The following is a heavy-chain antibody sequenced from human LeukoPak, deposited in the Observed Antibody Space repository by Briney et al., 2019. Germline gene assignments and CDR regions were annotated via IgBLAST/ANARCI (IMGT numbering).Heavy chain of an antibody. J-gene: IGHJ4*02. D-gene: IGHD2-2*02. CDR2: INHSGST. Sequence: SETLSLTCTVSGGSISSYYWSWIRQPPGKGLEWIGEINHSGSTNYNPSLKSRVTISVDTSKNQFSLKLSSVTAADTAVYYCARVGKDIVVVPAAIAAAVYYFDYWGQGTLVTVSS. CDR1: GGSISSYY. CDR3: ARVGKDIVVVPAAIAAAVYYFDY. V-gene: IGHV4-34*01.